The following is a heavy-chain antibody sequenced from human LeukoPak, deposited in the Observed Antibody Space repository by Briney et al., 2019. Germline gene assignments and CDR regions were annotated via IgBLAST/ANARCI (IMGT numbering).Heavy chain of an antibody. Sequence: SETLSLTCTVSGGSINSGDYYRTWIRQPPGKELQWIGSLFYTGNTYYSPSLRSRVAISIDMSKNQFSLNLSSVTAADTAVYYCAQENIVSTRDFDCWGHGTLVTVSS. CDR3: AQENIVSTRDFDC. CDR1: GGSINSGDYY. J-gene: IGHJ4*01. D-gene: IGHD5/OR15-5a*01. CDR2: LFYTGNT. V-gene: IGHV4-39*07.